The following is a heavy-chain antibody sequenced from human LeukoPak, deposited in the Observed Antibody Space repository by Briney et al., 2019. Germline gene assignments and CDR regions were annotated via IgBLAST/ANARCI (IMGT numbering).Heavy chain of an antibody. V-gene: IGHV4-34*01. J-gene: IGHJ4*02. CDR3: ARGATGEQQLVRGDLDY. CDR2: INHSGST. Sequence: SETLSLTCAVYGGSFSGYYWSWIRQPPGKGLEWIGEINHSGSTDYNPSLKSRVTISVDTSKKQISLKLGSVTVADTAVYYCARGATGEQQLVRGDLDYWGQGTLVTVSS. CDR1: GGSFSGYY. D-gene: IGHD6-13*01.